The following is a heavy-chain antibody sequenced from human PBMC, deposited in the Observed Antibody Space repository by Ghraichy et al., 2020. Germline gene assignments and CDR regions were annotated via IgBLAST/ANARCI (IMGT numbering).Heavy chain of an antibody. D-gene: IGHD3-3*01. CDR2: FDPEDGET. CDR1: GYTLTELS. J-gene: IGHJ6*02. V-gene: IGHV1-24*01. Sequence: ASVKVSCKVSGYTLTELSMHWVRQAPGKGLEWMGGFDPEDGETIYTQKFQGRVTMTEDTSTDTAYMELSSLRSEDTAVYYCATGRITIFGVEEDVWGQGTTVTVSS. CDR3: ATGRITIFGVEEDV.